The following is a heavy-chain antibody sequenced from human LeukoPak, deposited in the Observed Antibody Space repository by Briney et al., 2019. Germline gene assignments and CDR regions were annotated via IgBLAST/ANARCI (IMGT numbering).Heavy chain of an antibody. J-gene: IGHJ6*02. CDR1: GGTLTSHG. CDR3: ATDRAEQQGVQLYYYFGMDV. Sequence: SVKVSCKASGGTLTSHGISWVRQAPGQGLEWMGRIIPIRNAVNYAQKFQGRLTITAETSTSTAYMDLSSLRSEDTALYYCATDRAEQQGVQLYYYFGMDVWGQGTTVTASS. V-gene: IGHV1-69*04. CDR2: IIPIRNAV. D-gene: IGHD6-13*01.